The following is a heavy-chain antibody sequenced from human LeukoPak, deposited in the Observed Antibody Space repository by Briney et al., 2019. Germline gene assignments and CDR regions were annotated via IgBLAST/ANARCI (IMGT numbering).Heavy chain of an antibody. CDR2: IYGDDET. V-gene: IGHV3-53*01. CDR3: ARGGYSFGIFDY. Sequence: QPGGSLRLSCAASGFTITTNYMNWVRQAPGKGLEWVSVIYGDDETNYADSVKGRFTISRDNSKNTLYLQMNSLRADDTAVYYCARGGYSFGIFDYWGRGTLVTVSS. CDR1: GFTITTNY. J-gene: IGHJ4*02. D-gene: IGHD5-18*01.